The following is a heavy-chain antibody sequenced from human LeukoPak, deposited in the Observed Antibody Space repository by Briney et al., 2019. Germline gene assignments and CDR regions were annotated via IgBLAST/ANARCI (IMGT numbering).Heavy chain of an antibody. D-gene: IGHD4-17*01. J-gene: IGHJ4*02. V-gene: IGHV3-48*01. CDR1: GFTFSSYS. Sequence: GGSLRLSCAASGFTFSSYSMNWVRQAPGKGLEWVSYISSSSSTIYYADSVKGRFTISRDNAKNSLYLQMNSLRAEDTAVYYCARDPALDYGDYVLDYWGQGTQVTVSS. CDR3: ARDPALDYGDYVLDY. CDR2: ISSSSSTI.